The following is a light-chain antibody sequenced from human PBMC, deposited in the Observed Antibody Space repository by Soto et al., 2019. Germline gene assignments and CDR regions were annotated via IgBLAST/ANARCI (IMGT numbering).Light chain of an antibody. CDR2: SNN. J-gene: IGLJ3*02. CDR3: AAWDDSLRGWV. Sequence: QPVLTQPPSASGTPGQRVTISCFGSSSNIGRNTVNWFQQLPGTAPKLLIYSNNQRPSGVPDRFSGSKSGTSASLAISGLQSGDEADYYCAAWDDSLRGWVFGGGTKLTVL. V-gene: IGLV1-44*01. CDR1: SSNIGRNT.